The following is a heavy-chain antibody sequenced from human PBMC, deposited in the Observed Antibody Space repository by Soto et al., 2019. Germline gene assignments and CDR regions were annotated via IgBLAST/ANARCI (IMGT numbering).Heavy chain of an antibody. CDR1: GGSFSGYY. J-gene: IGHJ6*02. CDR3: ARVVKGYYGSGSYSGRHYYYYGMDV. V-gene: IGHV4-34*01. D-gene: IGHD3-10*01. Sequence: PSETLSLTCAVYGGSFSGYYWSWIRQPPGKGLEWIGEINHSGSTNYNPSLKSRVTISVDTSKNQFSLKLSSVTAADTAVYYCARVVKGYYGSGSYSGRHYYYYGMDVWGQGTTVTVS. CDR2: INHSGST.